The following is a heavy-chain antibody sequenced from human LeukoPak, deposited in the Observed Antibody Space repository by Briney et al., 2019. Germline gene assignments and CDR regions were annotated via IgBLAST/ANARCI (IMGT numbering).Heavy chain of an antibody. CDR2: ITGTGGGGNKT. D-gene: IGHD1-1*01. CDR3: ATTVTLAF. V-gene: IGHV3-23*01. Sequence: PGGSLRLSCAASGFTFRTYAMSWVRQAPGKGLEWVSVITGTGGGGNKTYYADSVSGRFSISRDDSKNVLFLQMTDLRVDDTDVYFCATTVTLAFWSQGTRV. J-gene: IGHJ4*02. CDR1: GFTFRTYA.